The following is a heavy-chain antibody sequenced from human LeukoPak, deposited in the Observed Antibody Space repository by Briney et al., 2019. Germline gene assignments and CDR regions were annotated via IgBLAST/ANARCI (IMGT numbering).Heavy chain of an antibody. CDR1: GFTFSNYA. CDR3: ARGQFSAFDP. CDR2: ISYDGSNK. J-gene: IGHJ5*02. V-gene: IGHV3-30*04. Sequence: PGRSLRLSCAASGFTFSNYALHWVRQAPGKGLEWVAVISYDGSNKYYADSVKGRFTISRDNSKNTLYLQMNSLRPEDTAVYYCARGQFSAFDPWGQGTLVTVSS. D-gene: IGHD5-24*01.